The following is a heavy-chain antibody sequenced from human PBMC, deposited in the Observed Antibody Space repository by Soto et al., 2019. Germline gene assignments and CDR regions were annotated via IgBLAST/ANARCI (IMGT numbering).Heavy chain of an antibody. CDR2: IKSKTDGGTT. J-gene: IGHJ3*02. Sequence: GGSLRLSCAASGFTFSNAWMSWVRQAPGKGLEWVGRIKSKTDGGTTDYAAPVKGRFTISRDDSKNTLYLQMNSLKTEDTAVYYCTTGHCSGGSCYHQYAFDIWGQGTMVTVSS. CDR3: TTGHCSGGSCYHQYAFDI. D-gene: IGHD2-15*01. CDR1: GFTFSNAW. V-gene: IGHV3-15*01.